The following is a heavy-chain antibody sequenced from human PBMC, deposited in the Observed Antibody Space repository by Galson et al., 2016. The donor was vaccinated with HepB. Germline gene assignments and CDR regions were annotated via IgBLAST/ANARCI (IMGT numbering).Heavy chain of an antibody. CDR1: GFTFSSYW. V-gene: IGHV3-74*01. CDR2: MNSDGSNT. Sequence: SLRLSCAASGFTFSSYWMHWVRQAPGKGLVWVSRMNSDGSNTGYADSVKGRFKISRDNAKNTLYLQMNSLRAEDTAVYYCARGVGRFLEWLRGDWFDPWGQGTLVTVSS. J-gene: IGHJ5*02. D-gene: IGHD3-3*01. CDR3: ARGVGRFLEWLRGDWFDP.